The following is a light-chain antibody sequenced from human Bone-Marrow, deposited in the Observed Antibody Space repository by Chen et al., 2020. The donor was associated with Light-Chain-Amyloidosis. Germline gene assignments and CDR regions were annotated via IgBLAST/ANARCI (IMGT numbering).Light chain of an antibody. J-gene: IGLJ3*02. Sequence: SYVLTQPSSVSVAPGPTATLACVGNNIGSTSVHWYQQTPGQAPLLVVYDDSDRPSGIPERLSGSNSGNTATLTISRVEAGDEADYYCQVWDRSSDRPVFGGGTKLTVL. CDR3: QVWDRSSDRPV. CDR2: DDS. V-gene: IGLV3-21*02. CDR1: NIGSTS.